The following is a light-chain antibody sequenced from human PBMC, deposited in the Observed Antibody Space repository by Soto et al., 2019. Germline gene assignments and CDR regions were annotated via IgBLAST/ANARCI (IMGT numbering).Light chain of an antibody. V-gene: IGKV1-27*01. Sequence: LGQRDTITCWASQSINNYLAWYQQKPGKVPKLLIYATSTLQSGVPSRFSGSGSGTDITLAISIVQPEDAASYSCQKYNSPPVAFGGGPRWIS. CDR2: ATS. CDR3: QKYNSPPVA. J-gene: IGKJ4*01. CDR1: QSINNY.